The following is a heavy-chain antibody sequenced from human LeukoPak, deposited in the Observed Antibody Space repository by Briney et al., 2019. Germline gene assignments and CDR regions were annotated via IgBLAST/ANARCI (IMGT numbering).Heavy chain of an antibody. Sequence: GGSLRLSCAASGFTFSHHHIHWVRQAPGKGLEWVIVIALDGSRKIYADSVKGRFTISRDNSKNTVSLQMNSLGVEDTAVYYCARDQGDASGWFFDYWGQGARVIVSS. J-gene: IGHJ4*02. CDR2: IALDGSRK. D-gene: IGHD6-19*01. V-gene: IGHV3-30*03. CDR1: GFTFSHHH. CDR3: ARDQGDASGWFFDY.